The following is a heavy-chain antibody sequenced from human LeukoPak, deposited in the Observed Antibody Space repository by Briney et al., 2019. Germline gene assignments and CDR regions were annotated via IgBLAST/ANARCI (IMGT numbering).Heavy chain of an antibody. CDR3: ARRTDYYDSSGYYLDDAFDI. Sequence: ASVKVSCKASGGTFSSYDISWVRQAPGQGLAWMGWISAYNGNTNYAQKLQGRVTMTTDTSTSTAYMELRSLRSDDTAVYYCARRTDYYDSSGYYLDDAFDIWGQGTMVTVSS. J-gene: IGHJ3*02. CDR1: GGTFSSYD. D-gene: IGHD3-22*01. V-gene: IGHV1-18*01. CDR2: ISAYNGNT.